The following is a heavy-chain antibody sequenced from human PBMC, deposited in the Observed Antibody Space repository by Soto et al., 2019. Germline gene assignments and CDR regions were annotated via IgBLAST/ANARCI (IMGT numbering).Heavy chain of an antibody. CDR3: AGGGGVCCGGSCRSGGFHP. D-gene: IGHD2-15*01. CDR1: GYTFTSYD. V-gene: IGHV1-8*01. CDR2: MNPNSGNT. J-gene: IGHJ5*02. Sequence: QVQLVQSGAEVKKPGASVKVSCKASGYTFTSYDINWVRQATGQGLEWMGWMNPNSGNTGYAQKFQGRVTMNRNTSIRPTYMGVRSLRIEGPAGYFWAGGGGVCCGGSCRSGGFHPWGQGTLVTVSS.